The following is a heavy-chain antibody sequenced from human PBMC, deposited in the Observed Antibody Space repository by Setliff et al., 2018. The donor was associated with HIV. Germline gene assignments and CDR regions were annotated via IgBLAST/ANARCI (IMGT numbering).Heavy chain of an antibody. CDR2: INPNSGGT. Sequence: ASVKVSCKASGYTFTGYYMHWVRQAPGQGLEWMGWINPNSGGTNYAQKFQGRVTMTRDTSISTAYMELSRLRSDDTAVYYCARDLDIVVVVAATEYGMDIWGQGTTVTVSS. V-gene: IGHV1-2*02. D-gene: IGHD2-15*01. CDR1: GYTFTGYY. CDR3: ARDLDIVVVVAATEYGMDI. J-gene: IGHJ6*02.